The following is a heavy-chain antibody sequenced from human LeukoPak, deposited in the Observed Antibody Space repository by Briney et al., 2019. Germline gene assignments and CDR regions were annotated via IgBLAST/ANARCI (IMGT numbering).Heavy chain of an antibody. Sequence: PGGSLRLSCSASGFTFSSYAMHWVRQAPGKGLEYVSAISSNGGSTYYADSVKGRFTISRDNSKNTLYLQMSSLSAEDTAVYYCVKAGNYDILTGYYNVPPFDYWGQGTLVTVSS. CDR3: VKAGNYDILTGYYNVPPFDY. D-gene: IGHD3-9*01. CDR1: GFTFSSYA. V-gene: IGHV3-64D*06. J-gene: IGHJ4*02. CDR2: ISSNGGST.